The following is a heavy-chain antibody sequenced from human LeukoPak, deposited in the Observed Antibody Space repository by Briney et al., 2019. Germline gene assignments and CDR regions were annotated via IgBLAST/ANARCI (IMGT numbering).Heavy chain of an antibody. Sequence: PGGSLRLSCAAGGFTFLSFGMHCVRQAPGQGLEWVAVISFDGSNQYYADSVKGRFTIYRDNFKNTVYLQMNSLRAEETAVYYCAKSHPPTVTTEEGEYLTRWGQGTLVTVSS. J-gene: IGHJ1*01. CDR1: GFTFLSFG. CDR3: AKSHPPTVTTEEGEYLTR. V-gene: IGHV3-30*18. CDR2: ISFDGSNQ. D-gene: IGHD4-17*01.